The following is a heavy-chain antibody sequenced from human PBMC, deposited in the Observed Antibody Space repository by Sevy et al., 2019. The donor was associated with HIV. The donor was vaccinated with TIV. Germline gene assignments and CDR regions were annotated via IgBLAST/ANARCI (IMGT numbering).Heavy chain of an antibody. Sequence: SETLSLTCTVSGGSISGHYWGWIRQSPGKGLEWIAYMYDRGSSNYNTSLRSRVTISVDTSKNQISLRLSSVTAADTAVYYCVSGGALTYYDTSGFPHYFDAWGPGNLVTVSS. CDR2: MYDRGSS. CDR3: VSGGALTYYDTSGFPHYFDA. CDR1: GGSISGHY. V-gene: IGHV4-59*11. J-gene: IGHJ4*02. D-gene: IGHD3-22*01.